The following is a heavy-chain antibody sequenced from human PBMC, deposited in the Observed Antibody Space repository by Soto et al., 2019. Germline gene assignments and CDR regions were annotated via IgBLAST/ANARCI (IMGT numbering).Heavy chain of an antibody. D-gene: IGHD4-4*01. V-gene: IGHV1-8*01. CDR1: GYSFTRHD. CDR2: MNPNSGNA. Sequence: QVQLVQSGAEVRKPGASVRVSCKATGYSFTRHDINWLRQAAGQGLEWMGWMNPNSGNAVYAPKFQGRVTMTRNTSITTAYIEVTSLKSEDTAVYCCARGAYNDYSHWFDPWGQGTLVTVSS. J-gene: IGHJ5*02. CDR3: ARGAYNDYSHWFDP.